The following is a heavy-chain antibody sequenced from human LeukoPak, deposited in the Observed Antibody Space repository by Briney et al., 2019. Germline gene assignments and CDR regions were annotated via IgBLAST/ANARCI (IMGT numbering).Heavy chain of an antibody. J-gene: IGHJ4*02. Sequence: PGGSLRLSCAASGFTFSSYWMHWVRQAPGKGLVWVSRINSDGSSTSYADSVKGRFTISRDNAKNTLYLQMNSLRAEDTAVYYCARKVDTAMVRNFDYWGQGTLVTVSS. V-gene: IGHV3-74*01. CDR2: INSDGSST. CDR3: ARKVDTAMVRNFDY. D-gene: IGHD5-18*01. CDR1: GFTFSSYW.